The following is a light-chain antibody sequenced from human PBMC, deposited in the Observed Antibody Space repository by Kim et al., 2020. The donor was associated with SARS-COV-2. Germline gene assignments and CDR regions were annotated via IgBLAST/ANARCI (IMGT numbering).Light chain of an antibody. Sequence: SASVGDRVTITCRASQTLSTWLAWYQQKPGRAPKLLIHKSSSLQSGVPSRFSGSGSGTEFTLTISSLQSDDFATYYCQQYNSHPYTFGQGTKLEIK. V-gene: IGKV1-5*03. CDR2: KSS. J-gene: IGKJ2*01. CDR1: QTLSTW. CDR3: QQYNSHPYT.